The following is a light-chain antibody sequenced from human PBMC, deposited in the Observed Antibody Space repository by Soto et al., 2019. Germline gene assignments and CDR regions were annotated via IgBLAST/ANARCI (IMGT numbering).Light chain of an antibody. CDR2: DVS. Sequence: QSVLTQAASVSGSPGQSITISCTGTSGDVGSYNYVSWYQQHPGKAPKLMIYDVSDRPSGVSNRFSGSKSGNTASLTISGLQAEDEANYYCSSYTTSNTLVFGGGTKVTVL. CDR1: SGDVGSYNY. J-gene: IGLJ2*01. V-gene: IGLV2-14*03. CDR3: SSYTTSNTLV.